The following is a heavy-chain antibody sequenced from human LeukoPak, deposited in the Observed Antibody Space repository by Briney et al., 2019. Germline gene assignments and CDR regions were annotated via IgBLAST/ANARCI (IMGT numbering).Heavy chain of an antibody. D-gene: IGHD3-16*02. V-gene: IGHV4-34*01. CDR3: ARGRMTDYVWGSYLDY. CDR1: GGPFSGYY. Sequence: SETLSLTCGVSGGPFSGYYWTWIRQPPGKGLEWIGEIDHSGRPNYAPSLKSRLSISLDTSKNQISLTFTSVTAADTAVYYCARGRMTDYVWGSYLDYWGQGTLVTVSS. J-gene: IGHJ4*02. CDR2: IDHSGRP.